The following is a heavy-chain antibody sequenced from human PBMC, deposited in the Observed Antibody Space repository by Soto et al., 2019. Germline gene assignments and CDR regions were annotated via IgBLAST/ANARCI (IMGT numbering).Heavy chain of an antibody. CDR2: IHYSGST. J-gene: IGHJ4*02. Sequence: SETLSLTCTVSGGSISSGDYHWSWIRQHPGKGLEWIGYIHYSGSTYYNPSLKSRVTISVDTSKNHFSLRLNSVTAADTAVYYCARDVAYDKSGYPVDYWGQGTLVTVSS. CDR1: GGSISSGDYH. CDR3: ARDVAYDKSGYPVDY. V-gene: IGHV4-31*03. D-gene: IGHD5-12*01.